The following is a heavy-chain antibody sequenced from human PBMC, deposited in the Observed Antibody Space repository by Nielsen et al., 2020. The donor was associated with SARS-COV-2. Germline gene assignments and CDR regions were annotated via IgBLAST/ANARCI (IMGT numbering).Heavy chain of an antibody. CDR1: GYTFTSYD. V-gene: IGHV1-8*01. CDR2: MNPNSGNT. J-gene: IGHJ4*02. Sequence: ASVKVSCKASGYTFTSYDINWVRQATGQGLEWMGWMNPNSGNTGYAQKFQGRVTMTRDTSTSTVYMELSSLRSEDTAVYYCARGFDGDYTLGLDYWGQGTLVTVSS. CDR3: ARGFDGDYTLGLDY. D-gene: IGHD4-17*01.